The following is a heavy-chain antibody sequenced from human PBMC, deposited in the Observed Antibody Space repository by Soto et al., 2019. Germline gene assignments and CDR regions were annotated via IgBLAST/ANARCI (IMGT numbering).Heavy chain of an antibody. CDR1: GDTFSFYS. J-gene: IGHJ4*02. D-gene: IGHD3-10*01. Sequence: QVQLVQSGAEVKRPGSSVKVSCKASGDTFSFYSINWVRQAPGLGLEWMGRVNPILGMSNYAQRFQGRVTRTADKSTSTAYMELSGLRSEDTAMYYCATSYGSGYRAFDYWGQGALVTVSS. CDR3: ATSYGSGYRAFDY. CDR2: VNPILGMS. V-gene: IGHV1-69*04.